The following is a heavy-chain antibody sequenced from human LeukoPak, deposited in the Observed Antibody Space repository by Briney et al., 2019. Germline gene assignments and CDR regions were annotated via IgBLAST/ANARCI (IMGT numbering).Heavy chain of an antibody. CDR3: ARAATIAVAGTVGY. CDR2: IWYDGSNK. D-gene: IGHD6-19*01. J-gene: IGHJ4*02. CDR1: GFTFSSYG. V-gene: IGHV3-33*01. Sequence: PGGSLRLSCAASGFTFSSYGMHWVRQAPGKGLEWVAVIWYDGSNKYYADSVKGRFTISRDNSKNTLYLQMNSLRAEDTAVYYCARAATIAVAGTVGYWGQGTLVTVSS.